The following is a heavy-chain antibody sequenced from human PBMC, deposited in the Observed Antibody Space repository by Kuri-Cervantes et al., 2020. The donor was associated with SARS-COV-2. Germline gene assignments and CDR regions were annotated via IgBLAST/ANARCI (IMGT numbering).Heavy chain of an antibody. CDR2: ISAYNGNT. V-gene: IGHV1-18*01. D-gene: IGHD3-22*01. CDR1: GYTFTSYG. CDR3: ARDRGKAAYYYDSSGYFY. Sequence: ASVKVSCKVSGYTFTSYGISWVRQAPGQGLEWMGWISAYNGNTNYAQKLQGRVTMTTDTFTSTAYMELRSLRSDDTAVYYCARDRGKAAYYYDSSGYFYWGQGTLVTVSS. J-gene: IGHJ4*02.